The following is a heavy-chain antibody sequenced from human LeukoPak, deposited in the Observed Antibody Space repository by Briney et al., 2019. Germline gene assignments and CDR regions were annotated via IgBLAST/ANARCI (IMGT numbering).Heavy chain of an antibody. CDR1: GFTFSSYA. V-gene: IGHV3-23*01. D-gene: IGHD6-19*01. CDR2: ISGSGGST. Sequence: GGSLRLSCAASGFTFSSYAMSWVRQAPGKGLEWVSAISGSGGSTYYADSVKGRFTISRDNSKNTLYLQMNSLRAEDTAVYYRAKILAVAGTFDYWGQGTLVTVSS. CDR3: AKILAVAGTFDY. J-gene: IGHJ4*02.